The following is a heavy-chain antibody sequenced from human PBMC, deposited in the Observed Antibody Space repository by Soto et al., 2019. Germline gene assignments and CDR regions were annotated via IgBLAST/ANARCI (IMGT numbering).Heavy chain of an antibody. CDR2: INHSGST. CDR1: GGSFSGYY. CDR3: ARGQIFDP. J-gene: IGHJ5*02. Sequence: QVQLQQWGAGLLKPSETLSLTCAVYGGSFSGYYWSWIRQPPGKGLEWIGEINHSGSTNYNPSLKSRVTTSVDTSKNQFSLKLSSVTAADTAVYYCARGQIFDPWGQGTLVTVSS. V-gene: IGHV4-34*01.